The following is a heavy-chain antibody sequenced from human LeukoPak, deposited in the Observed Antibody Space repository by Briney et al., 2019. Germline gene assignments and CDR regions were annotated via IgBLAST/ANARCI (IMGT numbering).Heavy chain of an antibody. D-gene: IGHD3-3*01. Sequence: PSETLSLTCAVYGGSFSGYYWSWIRQPPGKGLEWIGEINHSGSTNYNPSLKSRVTISVDTSTNQFSPKLSSVTAADTAVYYCARSYDFWSGYLTYYYGMDVWGQGTTVTVSS. CDR2: INHSGST. CDR1: GGSFSGYY. J-gene: IGHJ6*02. V-gene: IGHV4-34*01. CDR3: ARSYDFWSGYLTYYYGMDV.